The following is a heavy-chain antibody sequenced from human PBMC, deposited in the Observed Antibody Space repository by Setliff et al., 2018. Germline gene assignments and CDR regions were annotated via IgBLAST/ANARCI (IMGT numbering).Heavy chain of an antibody. J-gene: IGHJ4*02. CDR3: TWGPGGYFDF. CDR1: GYTFTGSY. Sequence: VKVSCKASGYTFTGSYIHWVRQAPGQGLEWMGWINPNTGGTNYAHKFQGRVTMTTDTSITTAYMELNSLTSDDTAVYFCTWGPGGYFDFWGQGTLVTVSS. CDR2: INPNTGGT. V-gene: IGHV1-2*02. D-gene: IGHD3-22*01.